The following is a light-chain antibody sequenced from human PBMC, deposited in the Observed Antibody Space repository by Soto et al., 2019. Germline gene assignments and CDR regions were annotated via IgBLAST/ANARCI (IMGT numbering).Light chain of an antibody. CDR2: GAS. CDR3: QQYGSSPTYP. Sequence: EIVLTQSPGTLSLSPGERATLSCRASQSVSSSYLAWYQQKPGQAPRLLIYGASSRATGIPDRFSGSGSGTDFTLTISRLEREDFAVYYCQQYGSSPTYPFGGGTKLEIK. CDR1: QSVSSSY. V-gene: IGKV3-20*01. J-gene: IGKJ2*01.